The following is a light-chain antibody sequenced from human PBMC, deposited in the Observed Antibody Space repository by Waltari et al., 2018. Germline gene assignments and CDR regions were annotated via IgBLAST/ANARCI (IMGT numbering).Light chain of an antibody. V-gene: IGLV1-44*01. Sequence: QSELTQPPSASGTAGQRVTFSCSGDNSNIGSNEVSCYQQFPGTAPQLLIYSDHQRLSGVPDRFSASKSGTSASLTISGLQSEDEASYYCATWDDSLNGPLFGGGTKLTVL. CDR3: ATWDDSLNGPL. J-gene: IGLJ2*01. CDR1: NSNIGSNE. CDR2: SDH.